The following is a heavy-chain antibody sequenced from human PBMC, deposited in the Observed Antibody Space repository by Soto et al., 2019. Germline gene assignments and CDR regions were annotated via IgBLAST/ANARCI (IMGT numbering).Heavy chain of an antibody. CDR3: ARGPLSLYSADFR. CDR1: GYTFTSYA. J-gene: IGHJ4*02. V-gene: IGHV1-3*01. CDR2: INGGNGDT. Sequence: QVQLVQSGAEVKKPGASVRISCLTSGYTFTSYAITWLRHAPGQRLEWMGWINGGNGDTKYSQKFQDRLSITRDTSATTVSLGLSSLTSEDTAIYYCARGPLSLYSADFRWGQGTLVTVSS. D-gene: IGHD1-26*01.